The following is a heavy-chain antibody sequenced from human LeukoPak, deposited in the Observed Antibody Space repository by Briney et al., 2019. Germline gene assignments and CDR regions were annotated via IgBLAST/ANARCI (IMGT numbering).Heavy chain of an antibody. CDR2: ISNFGDII. D-gene: IGHD6-13*01. V-gene: IGHV3-48*04. CDR1: GFTFSSYS. Sequence: GGSLRLSCTASGFTFSSYSMNWVRQAPGKGLEWIPHISNFGDIIHYADSVEGRFTISRDNDKNSIYLQMNSLRAEDTAVYYCAKDATPALGTVYMDVWGKGTTVTISS. J-gene: IGHJ6*03. CDR3: AKDATPALGTVYMDV.